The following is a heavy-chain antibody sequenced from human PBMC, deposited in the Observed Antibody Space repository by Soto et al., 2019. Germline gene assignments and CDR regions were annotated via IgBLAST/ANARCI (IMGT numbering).Heavy chain of an antibody. Sequence: QVQLVESGGGVVQPGRSLRLSCAASGFTFSSYGMHWVRQAPGKGLEWVAVISYDGSNKYYADSVKGRFTISRNNSKNTLYLQMNSQRAEDTAVYYGAKGGDIAAPPGYWGQGTLVTVSS. D-gene: IGHD6-6*01. CDR2: ISYDGSNK. CDR3: AKGGDIAAPPGY. V-gene: IGHV3-30*18. CDR1: GFTFSSYG. J-gene: IGHJ4*02.